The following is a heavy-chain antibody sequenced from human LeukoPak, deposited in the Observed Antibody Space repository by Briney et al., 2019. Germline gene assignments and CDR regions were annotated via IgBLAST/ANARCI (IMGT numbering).Heavy chain of an antibody. J-gene: IGHJ3*01. D-gene: IGHD2-15*01. CDR1: GFTFSDQY. CDR2: ISNKANGYTT. CDR3: TRGCSGVNIYALDV. Sequence: GGSLRLSCAASGFTFSDQYIDWVRQAPGKGLDWVGRISNKANGYTTEYAASVKGRFTILRDDSKNSLFLQMSDLKTDDTAVYHCTRGCSGVNIYALDVWGQGTVVTVSS. V-gene: IGHV3-72*01.